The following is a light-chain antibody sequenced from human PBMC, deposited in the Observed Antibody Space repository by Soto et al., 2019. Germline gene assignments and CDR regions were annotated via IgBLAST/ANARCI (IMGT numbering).Light chain of an antibody. CDR1: QSLLHSNGYNY. CDR2: LGS. Sequence: DIVMTQSPLSLPVTPGEPASISCRSSQSLLHSNGYNYLDWYLQKPGQSPQLLIYLGSNRASGVPDRFSGSGSGTDFTLKISRVEAEDVGVYYCMQGLQLRFIFGQGTRLEIK. V-gene: IGKV2-28*01. CDR3: MQGLQLRFI. J-gene: IGKJ5*01.